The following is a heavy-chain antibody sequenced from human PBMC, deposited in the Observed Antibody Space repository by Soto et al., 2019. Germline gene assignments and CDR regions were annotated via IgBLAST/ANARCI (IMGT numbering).Heavy chain of an antibody. D-gene: IGHD2-2*03. CDR3: ARGGYCSSTSCDRRLFY. CDR2: ISAYNGNT. Sequence: ASVKVSCKASGYTFTSYGISWVRQAPGQGLEWMGWISAYNGNTNYAQKLQGRVTMTTDTSTSTAYMELRSLRSDDTAVYYCARGGYCSSTSCDRRLFYCGQGTLVAVSS. J-gene: IGHJ4*02. V-gene: IGHV1-18*04. CDR1: GYTFTSYG.